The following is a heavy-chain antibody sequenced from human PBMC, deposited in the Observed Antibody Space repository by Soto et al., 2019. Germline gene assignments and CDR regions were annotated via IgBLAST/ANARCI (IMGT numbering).Heavy chain of an antibody. CDR2: IYYNGVT. CDR3: ARDGSRTAKWLDP. J-gene: IGHJ5*02. D-gene: IGHD2-8*02. CDR1: GASLRIGGYY. V-gene: IGHV4-31*03. Sequence: SETLSLTCTVSGASLRIGGYYWAWIRQNPGKGLEWIGYIYYNGVTYYNPSLGSRVNISVDTSKNQFSLELTSVTAADTAVYYCARDGSRTAKWLDPWGQGRLVTDSS.